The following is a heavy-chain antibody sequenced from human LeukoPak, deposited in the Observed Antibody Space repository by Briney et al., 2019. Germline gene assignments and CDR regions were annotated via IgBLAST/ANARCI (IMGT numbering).Heavy chain of an antibody. J-gene: IGHJ3*02. Sequence: SETLSLTCAVYGGSFSGYYWSWIRQPPGKGLEWIGEINHSGSTNYNPSLKSRVTISVDTSKNQFSLKLSSVTAADTAVCYCARAYCSSTSCHFSAFDIWGQGTMVTVSS. V-gene: IGHV4-34*01. CDR2: INHSGST. D-gene: IGHD2-2*01. CDR3: ARAYCSSTSCHFSAFDI. CDR1: GGSFSGYY.